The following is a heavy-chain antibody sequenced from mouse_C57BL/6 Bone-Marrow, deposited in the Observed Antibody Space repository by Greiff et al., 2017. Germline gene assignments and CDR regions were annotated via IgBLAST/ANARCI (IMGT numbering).Heavy chain of an antibody. CDR3: ARTVVFDY. J-gene: IGHJ2*01. CDR2: ISYDGSN. D-gene: IGHD1-1*01. CDR1: GYSITSGYY. V-gene: IGHV3-6*01. Sequence: DVQLVESGPGLVKPSQSLSLTCSVTGYSITSGYYWNWIRQFPGNKLEWMGYISYDGSNNYNPSLKNRISITRDTSKNQFFLKLNSVTTEDTATYYCARTVVFDYWGQGTTLTVSS.